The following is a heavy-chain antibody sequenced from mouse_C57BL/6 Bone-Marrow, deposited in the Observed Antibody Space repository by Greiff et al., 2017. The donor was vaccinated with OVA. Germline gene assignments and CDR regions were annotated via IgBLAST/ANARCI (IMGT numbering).Heavy chain of an antibody. CDR1: GFSFTTYA. V-gene: IGHV10-1*01. D-gene: IGHD4-1*01. CDR3: GRHNWDEYFDV. Sequence: VQLVESGGGLVQPKGSLKLSCAASGFSFTTYAMNWVRQAPGKGLEWVARIRSKSNNYATYYADSVKDRFTISRDDTESMLYLQMNNLKTEDTAMDYCGRHNWDEYFDVWGTGTTVTVSS. CDR2: IRSKSNNYAT. J-gene: IGHJ1*03.